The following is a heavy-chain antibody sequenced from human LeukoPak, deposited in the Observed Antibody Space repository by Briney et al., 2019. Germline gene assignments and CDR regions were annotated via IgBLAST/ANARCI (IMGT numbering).Heavy chain of an antibody. V-gene: IGHV3-9*01. J-gene: IGHJ3*02. Sequence: GGSLRLSCAASGFTFDDYAMHWVRQAPGKGLEWVSGISWNSGSIGYADSVKGRFTISRDNAKNSLYLQMNSLRAEDTAVYYCARRGERITIFGVVPDDAFDIWGQGTMVTVSS. D-gene: IGHD3-3*01. CDR3: ARRGERITIFGVVPDDAFDI. CDR2: ISWNSGSI. CDR1: GFTFDDYA.